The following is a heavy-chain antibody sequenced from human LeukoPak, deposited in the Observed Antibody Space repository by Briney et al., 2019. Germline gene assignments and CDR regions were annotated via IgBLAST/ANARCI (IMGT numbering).Heavy chain of an antibody. CDR1: GYTLTELS. CDR3: AIITMVRGVIVPFDY. D-gene: IGHD3-10*01. CDR2: FDPEDGET. Sequence: ASVKVSCKVSGYTLTELSMHWVRQAPGKGLEWMGGFDPEDGETIYAQKFQGRVTMTEDTSTDTAYMELSSLRSEDTAVYYCAIITMVRGVIVPFDYWGQGTLVTVSS. J-gene: IGHJ4*02. V-gene: IGHV1-24*01.